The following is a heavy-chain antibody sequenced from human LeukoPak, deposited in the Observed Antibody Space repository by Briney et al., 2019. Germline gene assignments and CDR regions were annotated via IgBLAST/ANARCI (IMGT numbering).Heavy chain of an antibody. J-gene: IGHJ4*02. CDR1: GFTFSSYA. Sequence: HPGGSLRLSCASTGFTFSSYAMSWVRQAPGKGLEWVSAISGSGGSTYYADSVKGRFTISRDNSKNTLYLQMNSLRAEDTAVYYCAKDRRSIAATIDYWGQGTLVTVSS. CDR2: ISGSGGST. D-gene: IGHD6-6*01. V-gene: IGHV3-23*01. CDR3: AKDRRSIAATIDY.